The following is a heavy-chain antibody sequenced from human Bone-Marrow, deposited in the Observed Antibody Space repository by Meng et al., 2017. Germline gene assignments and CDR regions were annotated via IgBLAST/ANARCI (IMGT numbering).Heavy chain of an antibody. J-gene: IGHJ6*02. V-gene: IGHV3-7*01. Sequence: GESLKISCAASGFTFSSYWMSWVRQAPGKGLEWVANIKQDGSEKYYVDSVKGRFTISRDNAKNSLYLQMNSLRAEDTAVYYCARMSGYSSSWSYYYYYYGMDVWGQGTTVPVSS. CDR3: ARMSGYSSSWSYYYYYYGMDV. CDR1: GFTFSSYW. D-gene: IGHD6-13*01. CDR2: IKQDGSEK.